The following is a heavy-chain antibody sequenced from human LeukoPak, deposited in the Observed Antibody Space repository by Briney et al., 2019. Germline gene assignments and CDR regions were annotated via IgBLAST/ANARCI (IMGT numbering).Heavy chain of an antibody. CDR1: GGSISSYY. J-gene: IGHJ6*03. CDR3: ARGYSSSFYYYMDV. V-gene: IGHV4-59*01. D-gene: IGHD6-13*01. CDR2: IYYSGST. Sequence: PSETLSLTCTVSGGSISSYYWSWIRQPPGKGLEWIGYIYYSGSTNYNPSLKSRVTISVDTSKNQFSPKLSSVTAADTAVYYCARGYSSSFYYYMDVWGKGTTVTVSS.